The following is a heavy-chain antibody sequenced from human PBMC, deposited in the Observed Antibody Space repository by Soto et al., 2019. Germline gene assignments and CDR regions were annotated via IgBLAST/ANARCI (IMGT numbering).Heavy chain of an antibody. D-gene: IGHD3-10*01. Sequence: PGESLKISCKGSGYSFTSYWIGWVRHMPGKGLEWMGIIYPGDSDTRYSPSFQGQVTISADKSISTAYLQWSSLKASDTAMYYCAGGGVRGVITRTRDYYGMDVWGQGTTVTVSS. V-gene: IGHV5-51*01. J-gene: IGHJ6*02. CDR1: GYSFTSYW. CDR3: AGGGVRGVITRTRDYYGMDV. CDR2: IYPGDSDT.